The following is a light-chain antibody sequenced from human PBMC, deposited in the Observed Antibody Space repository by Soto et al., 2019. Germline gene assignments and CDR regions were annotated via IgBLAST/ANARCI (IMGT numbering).Light chain of an antibody. J-gene: IGLJ3*02. CDR1: NSNIGSNA. CDR2: YND. CDR3: ATCDDRLTAWV. Sequence: QSVLTQSPSVSGAPRQSVNISCSGNNSNIGSNAVHWYQQLPGKAPKLLMYYNDMLPSGVSDRFSGSKSGTSASLAISGLQSEDDGDYYCATCDDRLTAWVFGGGTKLTVL. V-gene: IGLV1-36*01.